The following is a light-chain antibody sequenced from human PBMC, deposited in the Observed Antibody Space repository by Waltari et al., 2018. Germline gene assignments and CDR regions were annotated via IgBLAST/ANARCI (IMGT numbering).Light chain of an antibody. CDR2: GVS. CDR3: CSYAGSDTFVV. Sequence: QSALTQPASVSGSPGQSITISCTGTSSDVGSYNLVSWYQQHPDKAPKLMIYGVSNRPSGVPDRFSGSKSGNTASLTISGLQAEDEADYYCCSYAGSDTFVVLGGGTKLTVL. CDR1: SSDVGSYNL. J-gene: IGLJ2*01. V-gene: IGLV2-23*02.